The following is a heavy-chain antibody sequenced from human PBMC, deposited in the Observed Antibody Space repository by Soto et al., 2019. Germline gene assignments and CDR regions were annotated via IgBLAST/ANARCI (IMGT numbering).Heavy chain of an antibody. V-gene: IGHV4-30-2*01. J-gene: IGHJ4*02. CDR1: GGSISRDS. CDR3: ARAMTTVTTIDY. CDR2: IYHSGST. D-gene: IGHD4-17*01. Sequence: SGTLSLTCTVPGGSISRDSWSWIRQPPGKGLEWIGYIYHSGSTYYNPSLKSRVTISVDRSKNQFSLKLSSVTAADTAVYYCARAMTTVTTIDYWGQGTLVTVPS.